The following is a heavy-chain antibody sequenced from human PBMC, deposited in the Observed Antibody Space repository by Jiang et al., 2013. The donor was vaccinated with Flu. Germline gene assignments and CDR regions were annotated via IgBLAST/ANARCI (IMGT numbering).Heavy chain of an antibody. J-gene: IGHJ4*02. CDR3: ASHLYCSGGSCYSVGFDY. D-gene: IGHD2-15*01. CDR2: INPSGGST. CDR1: GYTFTSYY. V-gene: IGHV1-46*03. Sequence: QSGAEVKKPGASVKVSCKASGYTFTSYYMHWVRQAPGQGLEWMGIINPSGGSTSYAQKFQGRVTMTRDTSTSTVYMELSSLRSEDTAVYYCASHLYCSGGSCYSVGFDYVGPGNPGPPSP.